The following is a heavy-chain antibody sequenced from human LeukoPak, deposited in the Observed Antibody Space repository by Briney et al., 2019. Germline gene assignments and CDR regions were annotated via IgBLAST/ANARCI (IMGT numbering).Heavy chain of an antibody. Sequence: PGGSLRLSCAASGFTFSSYAMSWVRQAPGKGLEWVSSISGSGGSTYYADSVKGRFTISRDNSKNTLYLQMNSLRAEDTAVYYCAKAGRVYGWFDPWGQGTLVTVSS. D-gene: IGHD5/OR15-5a*01. CDR2: ISGSGGST. V-gene: IGHV3-23*01. J-gene: IGHJ5*02. CDR1: GFTFSSYA. CDR3: AKAGRVYGWFDP.